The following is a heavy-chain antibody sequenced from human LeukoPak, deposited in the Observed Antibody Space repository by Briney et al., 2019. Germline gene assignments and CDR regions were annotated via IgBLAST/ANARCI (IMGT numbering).Heavy chain of an antibody. J-gene: IGHJ4*02. D-gene: IGHD3-16*01. CDR1: GYTFMDSY. V-gene: IGHV1-2*02. Sequence: ASVKVSCKASGYTFMDSYMHWVRQAPGQRPEWMAWINPNGGETHYAQKFRGRVILTLDTSISTAYMELNSLQYDDSAIYYCARDLTAGLSDYWGPGTLVTVSS. CDR2: INPNGGET. CDR3: ARDLTAGLSDY.